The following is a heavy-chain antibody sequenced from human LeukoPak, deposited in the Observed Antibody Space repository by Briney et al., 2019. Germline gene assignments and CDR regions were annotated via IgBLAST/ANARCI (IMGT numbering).Heavy chain of an antibody. V-gene: IGHV4-34*01. CDR3: ARGTKDAKYYYYYMDV. CDR1: GGSFSGYY. J-gene: IGHJ6*03. D-gene: IGHD4/OR15-4a*01. CDR2: INHSGST. Sequence: SETLSLTCAVYGGSFSGYYWSWIRQPPGKGLEWIGEINHSGSTNYNPSLKSRVTIPVDTSKNQFSLKLSSVTAADTAVYYCARGTKDAKYYYYYMDVWGKGTTVTVSS.